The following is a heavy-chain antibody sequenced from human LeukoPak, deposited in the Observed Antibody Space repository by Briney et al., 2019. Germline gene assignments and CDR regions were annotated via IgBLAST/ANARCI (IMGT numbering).Heavy chain of an antibody. CDR1: GFTFSSYW. Sequence: GGSLRLSCAASGFTFSSYWMSWVRQAPGKGLEGVGNIKQDGSETYYVDSLKGRFTISRDNAKNSLYLQMNSLRAEDTAVYYCARVCRCAGFGAGANWYDSWGQGTLVTVSS. J-gene: IGHJ5*01. CDR3: ARVCRCAGFGAGANWYDS. CDR2: IKQDGSET. D-gene: IGHD3-10*01. V-gene: IGHV3-7*01.